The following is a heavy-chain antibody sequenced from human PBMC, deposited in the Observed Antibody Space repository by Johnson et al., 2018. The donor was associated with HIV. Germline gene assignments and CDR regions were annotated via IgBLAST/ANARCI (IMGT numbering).Heavy chain of an antibody. CDR3: ARTLWFRELLGAFDI. D-gene: IGHD3-10*01. J-gene: IGHJ3*02. Sequence: VQLVESGGGVVQPGGSLRLSCAASGFTFSSYGMHWVRQAPGKGLEWVAVIWYDGRNKYYADSVKGRFPISRDNAKNSLFLQMNSLRVEDTAVYYCARTLWFRELLGAFDIWGQGTMVTVSS. V-gene: IGHV3-33*01. CDR1: GFTFSSYG. CDR2: IWYDGRNK.